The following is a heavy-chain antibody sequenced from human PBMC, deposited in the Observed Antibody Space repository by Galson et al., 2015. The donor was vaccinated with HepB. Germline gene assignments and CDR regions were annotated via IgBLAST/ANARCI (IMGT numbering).Heavy chain of an antibody. V-gene: IGHV5-51*03. CDR3: ASSEYGGGRKQRTPYYYYGMDV. CDR1: GYSFTSYW. CDR2: IYPGDSDT. D-gene: IGHD1-26*01. J-gene: IGHJ6*02. Sequence: QSGAEVKKPGESLKISCKGSGYSFTSYWIGWVRQMPGKGLEWMGIIYPGDSDTKYSPSFQGQVTISADKSIGTAYLQWSSLKASDTAMYYCASSEYGGGRKQRTPYYYYGMDVWGQGTTVTVSS.